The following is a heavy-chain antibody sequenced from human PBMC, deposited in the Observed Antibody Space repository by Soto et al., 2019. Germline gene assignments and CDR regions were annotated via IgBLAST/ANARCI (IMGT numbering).Heavy chain of an antibody. V-gene: IGHV3-23*01. CDR2: ISGRGAST. CDR3: AKAGRGHSYSYYYDC. J-gene: IGHJ4*02. CDR1: GFTFTSYA. Sequence: GVLRLSCAASGFTFTSYAMTWVRQAPGKGLEWLSTISGRGASTYDTDSVKGRFTISRDNSKNMLYLQLNSLRAEDTAVYYCAKAGRGHSYSYYYDCWGQGTLVTVSS. D-gene: IGHD5-18*01.